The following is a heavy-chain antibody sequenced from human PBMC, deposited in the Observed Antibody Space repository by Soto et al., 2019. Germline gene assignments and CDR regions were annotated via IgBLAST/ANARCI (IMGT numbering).Heavy chain of an antibody. V-gene: IGHV3-74*01. CDR2: IHADGTRT. CDR1: GFTFTEYW. J-gene: IGHJ6*04. CDR3: VKCVRVVEVRTYYYSYSMDV. D-gene: IGHD2-15*01. Sequence: HPGGSLRLSCAASGFTFTEYWMHWVRQVPGKGLVWVSRIHADGTRTSYADSVKGRFTISRDNSKNTLYLQVNSLRAEDTAIYYCVKCVRVVEVRTYYYSYSMDVWGTGTTVNLFS.